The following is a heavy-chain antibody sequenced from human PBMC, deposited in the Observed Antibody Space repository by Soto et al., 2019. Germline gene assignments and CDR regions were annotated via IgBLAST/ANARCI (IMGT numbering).Heavy chain of an antibody. J-gene: IGHJ3*02. CDR1: GYTFTSYG. D-gene: IGHD3-22*01. CDR2: ISAYNGNT. V-gene: IGHV1-18*01. Sequence: ASVKVSCKASGYTFTSYGISWVRQAPGQGLEWMGWISAYNGNTNYAQKLQGRVTMTTDTSTSTAYLELRSLRSDDTAVYFCARDGETYYYDSSGYSGAFDIWGQGTMVTVSS. CDR3: ARDGETYYYDSSGYSGAFDI.